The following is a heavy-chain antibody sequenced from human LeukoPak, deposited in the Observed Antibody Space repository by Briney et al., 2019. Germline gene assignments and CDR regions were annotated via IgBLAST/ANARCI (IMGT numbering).Heavy chain of an antibody. V-gene: IGHV3-21*01. CDR1: GFTFSSYE. Sequence: PGGSLRLSCAASGFTFSSYEMNWVRQAPGKGLEWVSSISSSGSYIYYADSVKGRFTISRDNAKNSLYLQMNSLRAEDTAVYYCTRVKEYYGSGSGGDYYMDVWGKGTTVTVSS. J-gene: IGHJ6*03. D-gene: IGHD3-10*01. CDR3: TRVKEYYGSGSGGDYYMDV. CDR2: ISSSGSYI.